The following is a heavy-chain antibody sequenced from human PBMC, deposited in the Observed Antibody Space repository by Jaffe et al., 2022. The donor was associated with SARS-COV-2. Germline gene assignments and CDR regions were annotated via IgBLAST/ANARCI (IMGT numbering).Heavy chain of an antibody. CDR1: GFTFSSYA. Sequence: QVQMVESGGGVVQPERSLRLSCAASGFTFSSYAMHWVRQAPGKGLEWVAVVLYDGSNEYYADSVKGRFIVSRDNSKNTLYLQMNSLRVEDTAVYYCATRPNGDSFWWGQGTLVTVSS. CDR2: VLYDGSNE. D-gene: IGHD4-17*01. J-gene: IGHJ4*02. V-gene: IGHV3-30-3*01. CDR3: ATRPNGDSFW.